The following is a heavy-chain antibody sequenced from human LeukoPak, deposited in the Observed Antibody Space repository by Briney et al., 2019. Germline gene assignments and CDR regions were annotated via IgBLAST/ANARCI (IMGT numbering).Heavy chain of an antibody. Sequence: PGGSLRLSCAASGFTFSSYSMNWVRQAPGKGLEWVSYISSSSNSIYYADSVKGRFTISRDNAKNSLYLQMNSLRAEDTAVYYCARDHGPLDYWGQGTLVTVSS. CDR3: ARDHGPLDY. CDR2: ISSSSNSI. J-gene: IGHJ4*02. CDR1: GFTFSSYS. D-gene: IGHD2-8*01. V-gene: IGHV3-48*01.